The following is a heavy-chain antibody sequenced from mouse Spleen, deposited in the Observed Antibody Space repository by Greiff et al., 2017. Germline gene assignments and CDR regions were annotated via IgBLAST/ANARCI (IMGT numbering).Heavy chain of an antibody. Sequence: VQLQQSGPELVKPGASVKISCKASGYTFTDYYMNWVNQSHGKSLEWIGDINPNNGGTSYNQKFKGKSTLTVDKSSSTAYMELRSLTSEDSAVYYCANYYVSRDWYFDVWGAGTTVTVSS. CDR3: ANYYVSRDWYFDV. D-gene: IGHD1-1*01. V-gene: IGHV1-26*01. CDR1: GYTFTDYY. CDR2: INPNNGGT. J-gene: IGHJ1*01.